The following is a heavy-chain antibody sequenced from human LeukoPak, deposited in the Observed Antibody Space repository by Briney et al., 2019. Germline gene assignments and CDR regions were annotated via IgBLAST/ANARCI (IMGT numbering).Heavy chain of an antibody. D-gene: IGHD2-2*02. CDR1: GFTFSSYG. Sequence: GRSLRLSCAASGFTFSSYGMHWVRQAPGKGLEWVAVIWYDGSNKYYADSVKGRFTISRDNSKNTLYLQMNSLRAEDTAVYYCAKLRVDIVVVPAAISPPPEATYYYMDVWGKGTTVTVSS. V-gene: IGHV3-33*06. CDR3: AKLRVDIVVVPAAISPPPEATYYYMDV. CDR2: IWYDGSNK. J-gene: IGHJ6*03.